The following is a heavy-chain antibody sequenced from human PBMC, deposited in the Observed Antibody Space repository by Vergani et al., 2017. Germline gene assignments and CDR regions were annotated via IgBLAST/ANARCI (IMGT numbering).Heavy chain of an antibody. D-gene: IGHD1/OR15-1a*01. CDR2: ISGSGGST. CDR1: GFTFSSYA. CDR3: AKFRWVRSNNYCFDY. V-gene: IGHV3-23*01. Sequence: EVQLLESGGGLVQPGGSLRLSCAASGFTFSSYAMSWVRQAPGAGLEWVSGISGSGGSTYYAASVKGRFTISRDNSKNTRYLQMNSLRAEDTAVYYCAKFRWVRSNNYCFDYWGQGTLVTVSS. J-gene: IGHJ4*02.